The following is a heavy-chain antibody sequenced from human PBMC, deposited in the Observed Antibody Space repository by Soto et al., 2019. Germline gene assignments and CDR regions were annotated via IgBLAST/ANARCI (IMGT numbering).Heavy chain of an antibody. D-gene: IGHD3-10*01. CDR2: ISGSGGST. CDR3: APHLWFGELYY. V-gene: IGHV3-23*01. J-gene: IGHJ4*02. CDR1: GFAFSSYA. Sequence: EVQLLESGGGLVQPGGSLRLSCAASGFAFSSYAMSWVRQAPGKGLEWVSAISGSGGSTYYADSVKGRFTISRDNSKNTLYLQMNSLRAEDTAVYYCAPHLWFGELYYWGQGTLVTVSS.